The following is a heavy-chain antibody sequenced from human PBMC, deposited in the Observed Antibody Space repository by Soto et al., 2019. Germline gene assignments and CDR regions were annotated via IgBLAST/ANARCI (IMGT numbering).Heavy chain of an antibody. CDR1: GFTFSSCA. CDR2: ISGSGGST. J-gene: IGHJ4*02. D-gene: IGHD3-9*01. V-gene: IGHV3-23*01. CDR3: AKDWEFDWPNYYFDY. Sequence: GXLRLTCSASGFTFSSCAMSLDRQAPGKGLEWVSAISGSGGSTYYADSAKGRFTISRDNSKNTLYLQMNSLRAEDTAVYYCAKDWEFDWPNYYFDYWGQGTLVTVSS.